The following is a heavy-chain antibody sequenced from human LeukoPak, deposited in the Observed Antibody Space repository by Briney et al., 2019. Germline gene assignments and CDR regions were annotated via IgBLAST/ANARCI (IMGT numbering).Heavy chain of an antibody. D-gene: IGHD5-18*01. V-gene: IGHV5-51*01. Sequence: GESLKISCKASGYSFTGFWIGWVRQMPGKGLEWMGIIYPYDSETRYSPSFQGQGHISADKSISTAYLQWSSHKASDTAMYYCARHIGYSAWNPDYWGQGTLVSVSS. J-gene: IGHJ4*02. CDR1: GYSFTGFW. CDR3: ARHIGYSAWNPDY. CDR2: IYPYDSET.